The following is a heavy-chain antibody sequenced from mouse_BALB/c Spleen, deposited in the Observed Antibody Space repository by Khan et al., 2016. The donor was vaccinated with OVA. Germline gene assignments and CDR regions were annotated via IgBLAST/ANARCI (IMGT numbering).Heavy chain of an antibody. D-gene: IGHD1-1*01. Sequence: EVQLQESGPGLVKPSQSLSLTCTVTGYSITSDYAWNWIRQFPGNKLEWMGYISYSGRTSYNPSLKSRISITRDTSKNHFFLQWNAVTTEDTATYYCARSVTMTTVVATDFDYWGQGTTLTVSS. V-gene: IGHV3-2*02. J-gene: IGHJ2*01. CDR2: ISYSGRT. CDR1: GYSITSDYA. CDR3: ARSVTMTTVVATDFDY.